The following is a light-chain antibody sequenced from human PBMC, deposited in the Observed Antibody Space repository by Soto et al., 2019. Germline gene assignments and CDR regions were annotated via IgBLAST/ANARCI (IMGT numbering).Light chain of an antibody. J-gene: IGKJ1*01. Sequence: EVVLTQSPATLSVSPGDRATLSCRASQDIGSAVAWYHQRSGQAPRLLIFDASIRATGIPDRFSGSGSGTDFTLTISRLEPEDFAVYYCQQYGGSPRTFGQGTKVEVK. CDR1: QDIGSA. CDR3: QQYGGSPRT. CDR2: DAS. V-gene: IGKV3-20*01.